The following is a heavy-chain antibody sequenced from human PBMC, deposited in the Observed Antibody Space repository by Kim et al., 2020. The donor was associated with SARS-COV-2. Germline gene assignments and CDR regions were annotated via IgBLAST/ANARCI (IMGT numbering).Heavy chain of an antibody. V-gene: IGHV3-43*01. Sequence: GGSLRLSCAASGFTFDDYTMHWVRQAPGKGLEWVSLISWDGGSTYYADSVKGRFTISRDNSKNSLNLQMNSLRTEDTALYYCAKDTEYYYGSGSFDYWGQGTLVTVSS. CDR2: ISWDGGST. CDR3: AKDTEYYYGSGSFDY. CDR1: GFTFDDYT. D-gene: IGHD3-10*01. J-gene: IGHJ4*02.